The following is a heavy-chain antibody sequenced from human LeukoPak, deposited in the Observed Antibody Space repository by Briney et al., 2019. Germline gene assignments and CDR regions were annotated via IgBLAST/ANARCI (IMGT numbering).Heavy chain of an antibody. Sequence: ASVKVSCKASGYTFTSYYMHWVRQAPGQGLEWMGIINPSGGSTSYAQKFQGRVTITADESTSTAYMELSSLRSEDTAVYYCARSERGYSGYDGSRTKTNWFDPWGQGTLVTVSS. CDR2: INPSGGST. V-gene: IGHV1-46*01. J-gene: IGHJ5*02. CDR3: ARSERGYSGYDGSRTKTNWFDP. D-gene: IGHD5-12*01. CDR1: GYTFTSYY.